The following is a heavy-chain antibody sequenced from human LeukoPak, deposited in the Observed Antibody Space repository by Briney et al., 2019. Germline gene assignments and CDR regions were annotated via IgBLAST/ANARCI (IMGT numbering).Heavy chain of an antibody. J-gene: IGHJ5*02. CDR3: ARESRTVQMATSMHGHWFDP. CDR2: IYHSGST. V-gene: IGHV4-4*02. D-gene: IGHD5-24*01. CDR1: GGSISSSNW. Sequence: SGTLSLTCAVSGGSISSSNWWSWVRQPPGKGLEWIGEIYHSGSTNYNPSLKSRVTISVDKSKNQFSLKLSSVTAADTAVYYCARESRTVQMATSMHGHWFDPWGQGTLVTVSS.